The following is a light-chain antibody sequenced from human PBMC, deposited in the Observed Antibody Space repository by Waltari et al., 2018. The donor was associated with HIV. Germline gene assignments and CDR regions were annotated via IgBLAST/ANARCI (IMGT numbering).Light chain of an antibody. Sequence: QSALTQPRSVSGSLGQSVTISCTVISSDVGGYNYVSWYQQHPGKAPKLLFFDVTKRPSGVPDRFSASTSSHTASLTISGLRSADEADYYCCSYAGSYDFDVVFGGGTNLTVL. CDR2: DVT. CDR1: SSDVGGYNY. CDR3: CSYAGSYDFDVV. V-gene: IGLV2-11*01. J-gene: IGLJ2*01.